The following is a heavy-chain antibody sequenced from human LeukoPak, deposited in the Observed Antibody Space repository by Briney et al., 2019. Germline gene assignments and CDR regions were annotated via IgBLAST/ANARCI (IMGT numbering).Heavy chain of an antibody. CDR3: STSRPDRFLDS. CDR2: ISSSGSTI. V-gene: IGHV3-48*03. CDR1: GFTFSSYE. D-gene: IGHD1-14*01. Sequence: PGGSLRLSCAASGFTFSSYEMNWVRQAPGKGLEWVSYISSSGSTIYYADSVRGRFTISRDNAQRSVYLQIFSLRPEDTALYYCSTSRPDRFLDSWGQGTLVTVS. J-gene: IGHJ4*02.